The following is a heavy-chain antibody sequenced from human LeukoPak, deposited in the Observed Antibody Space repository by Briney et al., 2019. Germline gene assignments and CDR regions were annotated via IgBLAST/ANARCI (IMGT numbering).Heavy chain of an antibody. D-gene: IGHD3-10*01. V-gene: IGHV4-34*01. J-gene: IGHJ4*02. CDR3: ARDLGDN. Sequence: PSETLSLTCAVYGGSFSGYYWSWIRQPPGKGREWIGEINHSGSTNYNPSLKSRVTISVDTSKNQFSLKLSSVTAADTAVYYCARDLGDNWGQGTLVTVSS. CDR2: INHSGST. CDR1: GGSFSGYY.